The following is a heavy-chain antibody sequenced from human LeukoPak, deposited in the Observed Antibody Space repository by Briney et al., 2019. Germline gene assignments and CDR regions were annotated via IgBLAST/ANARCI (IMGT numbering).Heavy chain of an antibody. CDR2: FDPEDGET. J-gene: IGHJ3*02. CDR1: GYTLTELS. D-gene: IGHD1-7*01. CDR3: AFNWNYVGAFDI. V-gene: IGHV1-24*01. Sequence: ASVKVSCKVSGYTLTELSMHWVRQAPGKGLEWMGGFDPEDGETIYAQKFQGRVTMTEDTSTDTAYMELSSLRSEDTAVYYCAFNWNYVGAFDIWGQGTMVTVSS.